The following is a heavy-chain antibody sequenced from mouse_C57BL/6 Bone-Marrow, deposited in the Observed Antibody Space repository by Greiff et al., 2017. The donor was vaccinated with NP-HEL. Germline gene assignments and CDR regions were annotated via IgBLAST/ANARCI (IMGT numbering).Heavy chain of an antibody. V-gene: IGHV1-63*01. CDR2: IYPGGGYT. Sequence: QVQLQQSGAELVRPGTSVKMSCKASGYTFTNYWIGWAKQRPGHGLEWIGDIYPGGGYTNYNEKFKGKATLTADKSSSTAYMQFSSLTSEDSAIYYCARDYYGSSWAYWGQGTLVTVSA. D-gene: IGHD1-1*01. CDR3: ARDYYGSSWAY. CDR1: GYTFTNYW. J-gene: IGHJ3*01.